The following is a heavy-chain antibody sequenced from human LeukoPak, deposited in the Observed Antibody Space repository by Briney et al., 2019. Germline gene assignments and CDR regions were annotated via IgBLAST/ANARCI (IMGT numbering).Heavy chain of an antibody. D-gene: IGHD3-22*01. Sequence: GGSLRLSCAVSGFTFSSHWMSWVRQAPGKGLEWVANIKEDGSKKNYVDSVKGRFTIFRDNAKNSLYLQMNSLRAEDTAVYYCATPLDYYDSSGYHQGGDWGQGTLVTVSS. V-gene: IGHV3-7*03. CDR3: ATPLDYYDSSGYHQGGD. J-gene: IGHJ4*02. CDR2: IKEDGSKK. CDR1: GFTFSSHW.